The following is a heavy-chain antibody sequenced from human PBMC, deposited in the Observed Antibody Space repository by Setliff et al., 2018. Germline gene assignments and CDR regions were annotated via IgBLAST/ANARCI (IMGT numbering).Heavy chain of an antibody. J-gene: IGHJ3*02. V-gene: IGHV1-18*01. D-gene: IGHD3-22*01. Sequence: SVKVSCKASGYNLDDFGINWLRQAPGQGLEWMGWIRPYIGHTIYAQKFQGRVTMTTDAPTSTAYTELTSLRHDDTAVYYCARVVAHTHFYDRSDYYFDGLDIWGQGAKVTVSS. CDR2: IRPYIGHT. CDR3: ARVVAHTHFYDRSDYYFDGLDI. CDR1: GYNLDDFG.